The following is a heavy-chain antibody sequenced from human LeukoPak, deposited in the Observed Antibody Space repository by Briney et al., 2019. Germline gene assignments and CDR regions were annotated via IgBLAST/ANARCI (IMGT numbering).Heavy chain of an antibody. J-gene: IGHJ4*02. V-gene: IGHV3-48*02. Sequence: PGGSLRLSCAASGFTFSSYSMNWVRQAPRKGLEWISYVSYSSSTIYYADSVKGRFTISRDNAKNSLYLQMNSLRDEDTAVYYCARDAHIVRGVNPLDYWGQGTLVTVSS. D-gene: IGHD3-10*01. CDR1: GFTFSSYS. CDR2: VSYSSSTI. CDR3: ARDAHIVRGVNPLDY.